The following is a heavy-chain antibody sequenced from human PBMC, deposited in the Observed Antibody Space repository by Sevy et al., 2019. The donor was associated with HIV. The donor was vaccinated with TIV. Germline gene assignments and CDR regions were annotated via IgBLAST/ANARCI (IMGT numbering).Heavy chain of an antibody. Sequence: GGSLRLSCAASGFTFSSYAMSWVRQAPGKGLEWVSAISGSGGSTYYADSVKGRFTISRDNSKYTLYLQMNSLRAEDTAVYYCAKSPLSRDSSGYYYSGYWYFDLWGCGTLVTVSS. D-gene: IGHD3-22*01. J-gene: IGHJ2*01. V-gene: IGHV3-23*01. CDR2: ISGSGGST. CDR3: AKSPLSRDSSGYYYSGYWYFDL. CDR1: GFTFSSYA.